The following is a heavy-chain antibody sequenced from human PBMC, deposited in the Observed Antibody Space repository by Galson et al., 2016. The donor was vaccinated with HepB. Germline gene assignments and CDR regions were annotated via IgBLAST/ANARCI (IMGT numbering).Heavy chain of an antibody. D-gene: IGHD6-13*01. CDR1: GGTFSNYS. CDR3: AGEPLYRRSLYNWFDP. J-gene: IGHJ5*02. CDR2: IIPIFGTT. Sequence: SVKVSCKASGGTFSNYSISWLRQAPGQGLEWMGVIIPIFGTTNYAQKFQGRVTITADKTTSTAYMELSSLRSEDTAVFYCAGEPLYRRSLYNWFDPWGQGTLV. V-gene: IGHV1-69*06.